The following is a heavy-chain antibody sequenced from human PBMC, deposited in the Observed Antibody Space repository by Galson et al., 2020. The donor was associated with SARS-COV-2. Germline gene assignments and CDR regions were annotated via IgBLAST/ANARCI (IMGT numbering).Heavy chain of an antibody. J-gene: IGHJ6*03. CDR2: IFPIFGTL. V-gene: IGHV1-69*13. CDR1: GGNFINYG. Sequence: SVTVSCKTSGGNFINYGVSWVRQAPGEGLEWMGGIFPIFGTLNYAQKFQCSVTITADDSRTTAYMELSSLRSDDTGVYYCARVRDCGGHCSFDYYYFYMDVWGTGTTVTVSS. CDR3: ARVRDCGGHCSFDYYYFYMDV. D-gene: IGHD2-21*01.